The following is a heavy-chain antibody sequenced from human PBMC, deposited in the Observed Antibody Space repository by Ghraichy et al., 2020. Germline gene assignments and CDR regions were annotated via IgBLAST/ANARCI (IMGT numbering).Heavy chain of an antibody. CDR2: ISYDGSNK. J-gene: IGHJ3*02. Sequence: GSLRLSCAASGFTFSNFGMHWVRQAPGKGLEWVAAISYDGSNKYYADSVKGRFTISRDSFKNTLFLEMSSLRPEDTAVYYCAKLTTYYCSGGSCYPEIWGQGTMVTVS. CDR1: GFTFSNFG. D-gene: IGHD2-15*01. CDR3: AKLTTYYCSGGSCYPEI. V-gene: IGHV3-30*18.